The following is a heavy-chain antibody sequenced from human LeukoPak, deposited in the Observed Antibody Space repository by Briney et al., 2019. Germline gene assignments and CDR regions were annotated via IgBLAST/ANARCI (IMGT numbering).Heavy chain of an antibody. CDR2: IYHSGST. CDR3: ARALIAAAGTHFDY. CDR1: GGSISSSNW. J-gene: IGHJ4*02. D-gene: IGHD6-13*01. V-gene: IGHV4-4*02. Sequence: PSETLSLTCAVSGGSISSSNWWSWVRQPPGKGLEWIGEIYHSGSTNYNPSLKSRVTISVDKSKNQFSLKLSSVTAADTAVYYCARALIAAAGTHFDYWGQGTLVTVSS.